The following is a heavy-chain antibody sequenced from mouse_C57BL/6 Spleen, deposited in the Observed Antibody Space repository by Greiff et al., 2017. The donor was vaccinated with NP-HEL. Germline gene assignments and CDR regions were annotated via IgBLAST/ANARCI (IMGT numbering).Heavy chain of an antibody. J-gene: IGHJ1*03. CDR3: ARSGEIYYYGSWYFDV. Sequence: QVQLKESGAELVRPGTSVKVSCKASGYAFTNYLIEWVKQRPGQSLEWIGVINPGSGGTNYNEKFKGKATLTADKSSSTAYMQLSSLTSEDSAVYFCARSGEIYYYGSWYFDVWGTGTTVTVSS. D-gene: IGHD1-1*01. CDR1: GYAFTNYL. CDR2: INPGSGGT. V-gene: IGHV1-54*01.